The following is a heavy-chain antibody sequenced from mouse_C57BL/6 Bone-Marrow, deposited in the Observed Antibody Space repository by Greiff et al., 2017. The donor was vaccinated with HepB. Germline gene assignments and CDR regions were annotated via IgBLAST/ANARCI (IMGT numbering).Heavy chain of an antibody. D-gene: IGHD1-1*01. CDR1: GFNIKDDY. J-gene: IGHJ3*01. CDR3: TTGTVVRGFAY. CDR2: IDPENGDT. V-gene: IGHV14-4*01. Sequence: EVQLQQSGAELVRPGASVKLSCTASGFNIKDDYMHWVKQRPEQGLEWIGWIDPENGDTEYASKIQGKATITADTSSNTAYLQLSSLTSEDTAVYYCTTGTVVRGFAYWGQGTLVTFSA.